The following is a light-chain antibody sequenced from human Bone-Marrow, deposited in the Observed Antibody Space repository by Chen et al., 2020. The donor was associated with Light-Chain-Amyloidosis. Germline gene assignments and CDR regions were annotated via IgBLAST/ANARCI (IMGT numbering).Light chain of an antibody. CDR3: QKFDTAPFT. J-gene: IGKJ3*01. CDR2: SAS. CDR1: QGIANF. V-gene: IGKV1-27*01. Sequence: DIQLIQSPSSPSECVGDRVTITCRASQGIANFLAWYQQKPGKVPKLLIYSASTLQSGVPSRFSGSGSETDFTLTISSLQPEDVATYYCQKFDTAPFTFGPGTTVDIK.